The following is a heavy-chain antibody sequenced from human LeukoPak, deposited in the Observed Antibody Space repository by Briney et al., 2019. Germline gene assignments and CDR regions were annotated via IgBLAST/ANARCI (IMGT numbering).Heavy chain of an antibody. CDR1: GGSFSGYY. D-gene: IGHD3-10*01. CDR3: ASRANGSGSHY. CDR2: INHSGST. J-gene: IGHJ4*02. V-gene: IGHV4-34*01. Sequence: SETLSLTCTVYGGSFSGYYWSWIRQPPGKGLEWIGEINHSGSTNYNPSLKSRVTISVDTSKNQFSLKLSSVTAADTAVYYCASRANGSGSHYWGQGTLVTVSS.